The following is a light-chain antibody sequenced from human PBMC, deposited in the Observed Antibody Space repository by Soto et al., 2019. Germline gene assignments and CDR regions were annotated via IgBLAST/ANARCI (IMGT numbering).Light chain of an antibody. CDR3: QQYGSSRT. Sequence: EIVLTQSPGTLSLSPGERATLSCRASQSVSSSYLARYQQKPGQAPRLHIYGASSRATGIPDRFSGSGSGTDFTLTISRLEPEDFAVYYCQQYGSSRTFGQGTKVEIK. J-gene: IGKJ1*01. CDR1: QSVSSSY. CDR2: GAS. V-gene: IGKV3-20*01.